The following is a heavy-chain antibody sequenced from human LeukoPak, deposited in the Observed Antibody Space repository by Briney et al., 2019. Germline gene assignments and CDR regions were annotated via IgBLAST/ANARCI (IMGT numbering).Heavy chain of an antibody. Sequence: SETLSLTCTVSSGSITSSFYYCSWIRPPPGKGLEWIAGINYSGVTPYNPSLKSPVTISVATSKNHFSLNLSSVTAADTAVYYCAIYSSSSGRIDPWGQGTLVTVSS. V-gene: IGHV4-39*02. CDR2: INYSGVT. D-gene: IGHD2-15*01. CDR3: AIYSSSSGRIDP. CDR1: SGSITSSFYY. J-gene: IGHJ5*02.